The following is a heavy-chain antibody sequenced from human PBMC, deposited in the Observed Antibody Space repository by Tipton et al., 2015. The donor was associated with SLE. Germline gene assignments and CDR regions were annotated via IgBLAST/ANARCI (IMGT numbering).Heavy chain of an antibody. Sequence: LSLTCTVSGGSISSYYWSWIRQPPGKGLEWIGYIYYSGSTNYNPSLKSRVTISVDTSKNQFSLKLSSVTAADTAVYYCARYGTYDGSRYFQHWGQGTLVTVSS. CDR1: GGSISSYY. D-gene: IGHD1-26*01. V-gene: IGHV4-59*01. J-gene: IGHJ1*01. CDR3: ARYGTYDGSRYFQH. CDR2: IYYSGST.